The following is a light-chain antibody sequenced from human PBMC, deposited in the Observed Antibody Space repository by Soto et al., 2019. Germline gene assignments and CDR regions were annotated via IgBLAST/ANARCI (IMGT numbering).Light chain of an antibody. Sequence: EIVLTQSPGTLSLSPGERATLSCRASQSVSSDYLAWYQQRPGQAPRLLIHGASSRATALPDRFSGSGSGTDFTLTISRLEPEDFAVYYWQQYGSSPVTFGQGTKLEIK. J-gene: IGKJ2*01. V-gene: IGKV3-20*01. CDR3: QQYGSSPVT. CDR2: GAS. CDR1: QSVSSDY.